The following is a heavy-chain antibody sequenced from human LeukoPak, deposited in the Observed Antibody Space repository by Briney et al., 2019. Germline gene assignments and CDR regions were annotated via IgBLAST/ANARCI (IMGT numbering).Heavy chain of an antibody. V-gene: IGHV3-21*01. CDR3: AREGGYSSSWYDWSYYYYMDV. J-gene: IGHJ6*03. CDR1: GFTFSSYS. D-gene: IGHD6-13*01. Sequence: PGGSLRLSCAASGFTFSSYSMNWVRQAPGKGLEWVSSISSSSSYIYYADSVKGRFTISRDNAKNSLYLQMNSLRAEDTAVYYCAREGGYSSSWYDWSYYYYMDVWGKGTTVTVSS. CDR2: ISSSSSYI.